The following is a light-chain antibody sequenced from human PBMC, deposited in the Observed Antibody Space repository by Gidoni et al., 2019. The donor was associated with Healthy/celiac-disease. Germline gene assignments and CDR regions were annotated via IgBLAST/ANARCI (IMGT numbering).Light chain of an antibody. CDR2: LGS. V-gene: IGKV2-28*01. J-gene: IGKJ1*01. Sequence: DIVMTQSPLSLPVTPGEPASISCRSSQSLLHSNGYNYLDWYLPKPGQSPQLLIYLGSNRASGVPDRFSGSGSGTDFTLKISRVEAEDVGVYYCMQALQTPRTFGQWTKVEIK. CDR1: QSLLHSNGYNY. CDR3: MQALQTPRT.